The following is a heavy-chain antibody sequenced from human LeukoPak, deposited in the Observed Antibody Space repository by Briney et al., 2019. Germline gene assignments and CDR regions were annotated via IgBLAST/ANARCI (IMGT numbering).Heavy chain of an antibody. D-gene: IGHD6-13*01. Sequence: SETLSLTCSVSGVSISSYYWSWIRQPPGKGLEWLGYIYYSGSTNYNPSLKSRVTIPVDTSKNQFSLKLSSVTAADTAVYYCARYRGPQQLVQRWFDPWGQGTLVTVSS. CDR1: GVSISSYY. J-gene: IGHJ5*02. CDR3: ARYRGPQQLVQRWFDP. CDR2: IYYSGST. V-gene: IGHV4-59*01.